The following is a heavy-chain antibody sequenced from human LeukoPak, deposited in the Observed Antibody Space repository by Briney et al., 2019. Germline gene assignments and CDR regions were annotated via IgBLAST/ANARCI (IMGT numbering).Heavy chain of an antibody. CDR1: GFTFSSYA. D-gene: IGHD5-12*01. Sequence: TGGSLRLSCAASGFTFSSYAMSWVRQAPGKGLEWVSAISGSGGSTYYADSVRGRFTISRDNSKNTLYLQMNSLRAEDTAVYYCAKAGNSGYVHNAFDIWGLGTMVTVSS. CDR2: ISGSGGST. V-gene: IGHV3-23*01. J-gene: IGHJ3*02. CDR3: AKAGNSGYVHNAFDI.